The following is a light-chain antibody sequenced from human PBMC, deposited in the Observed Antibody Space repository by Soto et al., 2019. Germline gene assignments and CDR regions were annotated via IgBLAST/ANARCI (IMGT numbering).Light chain of an antibody. J-gene: IGKJ5*01. CDR1: QSVRSY. Sequence: EIVLTQSPATLSLSPVERATLSCRASQSVRSYLAWYQQKPGQAPRLLIYDASTRVTGIPARFSGSGSGTDFTLTISSLEPEDFAVYYCQQRSIRPLTFGQGTRLEIK. V-gene: IGKV3-11*01. CDR3: QQRSIRPLT. CDR2: DAS.